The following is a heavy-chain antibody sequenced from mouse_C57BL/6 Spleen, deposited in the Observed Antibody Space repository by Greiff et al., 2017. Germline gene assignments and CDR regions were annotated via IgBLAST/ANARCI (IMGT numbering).Heavy chain of an antibody. J-gene: IGHJ3*01. CDR2: ISSGGSYT. CDR3: ARRASSGPWFAY. CDR1: GFTFSSYG. V-gene: IGHV5-6*02. D-gene: IGHD3-2*02. Sequence: EVMLVESGGDLVKPGGSLKLSCAASGFTFSSYGMSWVRQTPDKRLEWVATISSGGSYTYYPDSVKGRFTISRDNAKNTLYLQMSSLKSEDTAMXYCARRASSGPWFAYWGQGTLVTVSA.